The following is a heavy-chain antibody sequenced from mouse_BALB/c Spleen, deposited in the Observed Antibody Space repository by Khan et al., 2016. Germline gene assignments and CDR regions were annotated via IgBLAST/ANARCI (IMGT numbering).Heavy chain of an antibody. CDR3: ARLGSYGTIDY. CDR2: INPDSSTI. J-gene: IGHJ4*01. V-gene: IGHV4-1*02. D-gene: IGHD1-1*01. CDR1: GFDFSRYW. Sequence: EVKLLESGGGLVQPGGSLKLSCAASGFDFSRYWMSWVRQAPGKGLEWIGEINPDSSTINYTTSLKGKFIISRDNAKNTLYLQMSKVRSEDTGLYYCARLGSYGTIDYWGQGTSVTVSS.